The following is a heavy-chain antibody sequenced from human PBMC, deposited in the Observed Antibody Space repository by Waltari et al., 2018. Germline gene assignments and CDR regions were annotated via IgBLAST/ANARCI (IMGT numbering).Heavy chain of an antibody. D-gene: IGHD6-19*01. CDR3: ARTLSGLPVAGLDY. V-gene: IGHV1-2*02. Sequence: QVQLVQSGAEAKKPGAAVTVYCKASGYPYTDHHMHWVRQAPGQGLAWMGLNNPNIGGTNYAPKFQGRVTMTRDTSTSTVYMELRNLRSDDTAVYFCARTLSGLPVAGLDYWGQGTRVTVSS. CDR2: NNPNIGGT. J-gene: IGHJ4*02. CDR1: GYPYTDHH.